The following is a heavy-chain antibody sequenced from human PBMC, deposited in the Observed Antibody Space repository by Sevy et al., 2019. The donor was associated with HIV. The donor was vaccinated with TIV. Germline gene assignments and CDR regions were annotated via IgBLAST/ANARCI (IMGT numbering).Heavy chain of an antibody. CDR2: INQDGSVK. CDR3: ARMGAYADTYYHHYAMDV. V-gene: IGHV3-7*03. CDR1: GFSFRSYW. J-gene: IGHJ6*02. Sequence: GGSLRLSCAASGFSFRSYWMSWVRQAPGKGLEWVANINQDGSVKYYLDFVMGRFTISRDSARNSVYLQINSLRADDTARYYCARMGAYADTYYHHYAMDVLGQGTSVTVSS. D-gene: IGHD4-17*01.